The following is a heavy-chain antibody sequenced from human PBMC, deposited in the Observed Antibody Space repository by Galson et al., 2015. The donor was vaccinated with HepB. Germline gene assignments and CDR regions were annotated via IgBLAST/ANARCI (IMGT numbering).Heavy chain of an antibody. Sequence: SVKVSCKASGYTFTGYYMHWVRQAPGQGLEWMGRINPNSGGTNYAQKFQGRVTMTRDTSISTAYMELSRLRSEDTAVYYCAGTREIERGGIAAAAPGWFDPWGQGTLVTVSS. CDR3: AGTREIERGGIAAAAPGWFDP. CDR1: GYTFTGYY. J-gene: IGHJ5*02. D-gene: IGHD6-13*01. CDR2: INPNSGGT. V-gene: IGHV1-2*06.